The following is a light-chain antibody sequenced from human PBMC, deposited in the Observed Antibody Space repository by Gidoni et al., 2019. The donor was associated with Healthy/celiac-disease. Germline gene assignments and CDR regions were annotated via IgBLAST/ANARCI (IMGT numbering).Light chain of an antibody. CDR3: QQSYSTPIT. V-gene: IGKV1-39*01. CDR2: AAS. J-gene: IGKJ5*01. Sequence: DIQMTQSPSSLSASVGDRVTIPCRANQNISSYLDWYQQKPGHAPQLLIYAASSLESGVPSRFSGSGSGTDFTLTISSLQPEDFATYYCQQSYSTPITFGQGTRLEIK. CDR1: QNISSY.